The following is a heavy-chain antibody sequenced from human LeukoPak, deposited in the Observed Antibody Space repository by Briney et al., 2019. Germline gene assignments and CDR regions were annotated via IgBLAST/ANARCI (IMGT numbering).Heavy chain of an antibody. CDR2: IYYSGST. D-gene: IGHD3-3*01. J-gene: IGHJ5*02. V-gene: IGHV4-30-4*08. CDR1: GGSISSYY. Sequence: KTSETLSLTCTVSGGSISSYYWSWIRQPPGKGLEWIGYIYYSGSTYYNPSLKSRVTISVDTSKNQFSLKLSSVTAADTAVYYCARGHGYYDFWSGYYTWFDPWGQGTLVTVSS. CDR3: ARGHGYYDFWSGYYTWFDP.